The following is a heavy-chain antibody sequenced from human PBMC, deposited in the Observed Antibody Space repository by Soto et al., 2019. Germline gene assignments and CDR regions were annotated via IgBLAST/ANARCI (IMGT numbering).Heavy chain of an antibody. CDR2: ISGSGGST. CDR3: AKDCYYDSSGYPYAFDI. J-gene: IGHJ3*02. CDR1: GFTFSSYA. V-gene: IGHV3-23*01. D-gene: IGHD3-22*01. Sequence: GGSLRLSCAASGFTFSSYAMSWVRQAPGKGLEWVSAISGSGGSTYYGDSVKGRFTISRDNSKNTLYLQMNSLRAEDTAVYYCAKDCYYDSSGYPYAFDIWGQGTMVTVSS.